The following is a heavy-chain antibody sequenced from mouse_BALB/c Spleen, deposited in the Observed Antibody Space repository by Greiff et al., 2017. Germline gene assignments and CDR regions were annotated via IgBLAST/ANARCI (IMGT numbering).Heavy chain of an antibody. J-gene: IGHJ4*01. CDR2: INPSSGYT. Sequence: QVQLQQSAAELARPGASVKMSCKASGYTFTSYTMHWVKQRPGQGLEWIGYINPSSGYTEYNQKFKDKTTLTADKSSSTAYMQLSSLTSEDSAVYYCARGDYGNYGAMDYWGQGTSVTVSS. CDR3: ARGDYGNYGAMDY. V-gene: IGHV1-4*02. D-gene: IGHD2-1*01. CDR1: GYTFTSYT.